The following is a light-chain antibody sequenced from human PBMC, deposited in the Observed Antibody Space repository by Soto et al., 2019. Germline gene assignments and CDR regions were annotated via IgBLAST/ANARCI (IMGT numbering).Light chain of an antibody. V-gene: IGKV3-20*01. Sequence: EIVLAQSLGTLSLTPGERATRSCRASQSINRNYLAWYQQKPGQAPRLLIYGISSGATGIPDRFSGSGSGTEFTLTISSLQSEDFAVYYCQQYNDWWTSGQRAKVDIK. J-gene: IGKJ1*01. CDR3: QQYNDWWT. CDR2: GIS. CDR1: QSINRNY.